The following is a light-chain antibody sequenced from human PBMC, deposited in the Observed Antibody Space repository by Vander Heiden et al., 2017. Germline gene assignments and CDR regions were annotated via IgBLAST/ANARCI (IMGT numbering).Light chain of an antibody. CDR1: QSISSY. CDR2: DTS. V-gene: IGKV3-11*01. CDR3: QQRSKWPSAT. Sequence: EIVLTQSPATLSLSPGERATLSCRASQSISSYLAWYQQKPGQPPRLLIYDTSNWATGIPVRFSGRGSGTDFTLTISSLEPDDFAVYFCQQRSKWPSATFGGGTKVEIK. J-gene: IGKJ4*01.